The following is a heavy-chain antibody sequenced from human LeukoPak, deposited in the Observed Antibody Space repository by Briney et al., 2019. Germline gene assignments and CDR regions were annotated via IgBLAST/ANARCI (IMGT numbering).Heavy chain of an antibody. Sequence: GGSLRLSCAASGFTFSRHGMHWVRQAPGKGLEWVAIIRYDGSEKYYADSVDGRFTISKDNSRDTLYLEMNSLRVDDRAVYYCVRENGIIGRDSRVVYWGQRALVTVSS. CDR1: GFTFSRHG. CDR3: VRENGIIGRDSRVVY. V-gene: IGHV3-33*01. CDR2: IRYDGSEK. J-gene: IGHJ4*02. D-gene: IGHD3-22*01.